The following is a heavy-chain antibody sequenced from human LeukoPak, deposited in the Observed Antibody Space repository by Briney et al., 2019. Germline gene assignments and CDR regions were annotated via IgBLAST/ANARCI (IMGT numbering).Heavy chain of an antibody. Sequence: SETLSPTCTVSGTSMINSHYWGWIRQSPGKGLEWIGSIYYSGSTFYNPSLKSRITISVDTSKNHFSLELRSVTAADTAIYYCARNMTAITRLNVFDLWGPGTMVTVSS. V-gene: IGHV4-39*02. J-gene: IGHJ3*01. CDR1: GTSMINSHY. CDR3: ARNMTAITRLNVFDL. D-gene: IGHD2-21*02. CDR2: IYYSGST.